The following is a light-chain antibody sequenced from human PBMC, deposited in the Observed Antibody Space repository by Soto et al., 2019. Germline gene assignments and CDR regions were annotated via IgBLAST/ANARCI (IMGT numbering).Light chain of an antibody. J-gene: IGKJ5*01. CDR1: QSVSIF. CDR3: QQRSAWSSIT. V-gene: IGKV3-11*01. Sequence: ESVLTQSPAPLSFSPGERATLSCRASQSVSIFLAWYQQKPGQAPRLLIHDASNRATGIPARFSGSGSGTDFTLTISSLEPEDFAVYYCQQRSAWSSITFGQGTRLEI. CDR2: DAS.